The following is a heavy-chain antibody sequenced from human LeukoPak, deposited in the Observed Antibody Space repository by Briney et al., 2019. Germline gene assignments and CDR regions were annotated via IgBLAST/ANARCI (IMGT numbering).Heavy chain of an antibody. CDR3: ARPRGDCSSTSCPNWGDAFDI. Sequence: GESLKISCKGSGYSFTSYWIGWVRQMPGKGLEWMGIIYPGDSDTRYSPSFQGQVTISADKSISTAYLRWSSLKASDTAMYYCARPRGDCSSTSCPNWGDAFDIWGQGTMVTVSS. CDR2: IYPGDSDT. V-gene: IGHV5-51*01. CDR1: GYSFTSYW. J-gene: IGHJ3*02. D-gene: IGHD2-2*01.